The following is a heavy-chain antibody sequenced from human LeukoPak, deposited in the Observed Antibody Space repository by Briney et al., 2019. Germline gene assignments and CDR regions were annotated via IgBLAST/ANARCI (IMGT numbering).Heavy chain of an antibody. CDR2: IYYSGIT. CDR1: GGSVSSGAYY. V-gene: IGHV4-31*03. CDR3: ARVNFRGLFREIDY. D-gene: IGHD3-10*01. Sequence: PSETLSLTCTVSGGSVSSGAYYWSWIRQHPGKGLEWIGYIYYSGITYYNPSLKSRVTISVDTSKNQFSLKLSSVTAADTAVYYCARVNFRGLFREIDYRGQGTLVTVSS. J-gene: IGHJ4*02.